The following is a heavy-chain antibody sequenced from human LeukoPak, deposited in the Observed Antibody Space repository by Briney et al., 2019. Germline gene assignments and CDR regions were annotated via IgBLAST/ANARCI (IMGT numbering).Heavy chain of an antibody. V-gene: IGHV4-31*03. Sequence: PSETLSLTCTVPGGSISSGGYYWSWIRQHPGKGLEWIGYIYYSGSTYYNPSLKSRVTISVDTSKNQFSLKLSSVTAADTAVYYCAGGYCSGGSCYDYFDYWGQGTLVTVSS. CDR2: IYYSGST. CDR1: GGSISSGGYY. D-gene: IGHD2-15*01. J-gene: IGHJ4*02. CDR3: AGGYCSGGSCYDYFDY.